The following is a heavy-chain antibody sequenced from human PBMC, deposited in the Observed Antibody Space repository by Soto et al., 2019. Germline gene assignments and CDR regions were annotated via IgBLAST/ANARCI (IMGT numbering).Heavy chain of an antibody. CDR3: AREIVVVPAAVGYMDV. CDR1: GFTVSSNY. Sequence: VGSLRLSCAASGFTVSSNYMSWVRQAPGKGLEWVSVIYSGGSTYYADSVRGRFTISRDNSKNTLYLQMNTLRAEDTAVYYCAREIVVVPAAVGYMDVWGKGTTVTVSS. V-gene: IGHV3-66*01. CDR2: IYSGGST. D-gene: IGHD2-2*01. J-gene: IGHJ6*03.